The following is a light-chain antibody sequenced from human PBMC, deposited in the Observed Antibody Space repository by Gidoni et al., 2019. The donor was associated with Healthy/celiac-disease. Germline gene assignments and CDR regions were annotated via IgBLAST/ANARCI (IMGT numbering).Light chain of an antibody. J-gene: IGKJ4*01. CDR3: QQYNSYSRA. Sequence: DIQLTQSPSTLSASVGDRVPITCRASQSISSWLAWYQQKPGKAPKLLIYDASSLESGVPSRFSGSGSGTEFTLTISSLQPDDFATYYCQQYNSYSRAFGGGTKVEIK. CDR1: QSISSW. V-gene: IGKV1-5*01. CDR2: DAS.